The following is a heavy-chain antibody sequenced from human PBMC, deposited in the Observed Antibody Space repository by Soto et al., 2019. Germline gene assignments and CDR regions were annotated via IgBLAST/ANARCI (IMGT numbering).Heavy chain of an antibody. CDR3: ARGGAGTIDY. D-gene: IGHD6-19*01. Sequence: QVQLVQSGAEVKKPGASVKVSCKASGYTFTSYGISWVRQAPGQGLEWMGWISAYNGNTNYAQKLQGTVPMTPAPSTSTAYMGLRSLRSEDTPVYCCARGGAGTIDYWGQGTPVTVSS. CDR1: GYTFTSYG. V-gene: IGHV1-18*01. CDR2: ISAYNGNT. J-gene: IGHJ4*02.